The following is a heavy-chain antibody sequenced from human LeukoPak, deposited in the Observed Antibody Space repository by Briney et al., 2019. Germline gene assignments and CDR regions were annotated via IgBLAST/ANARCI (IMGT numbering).Heavy chain of an antibody. D-gene: IGHD2-2*01. J-gene: IGHJ6*03. Sequence: PSETLSLTCTVSGGSISSYYWSWIRQPAGKGLEWIGRIHTSGSTNYKPSLKSRVTMSVDTSKNQISLNLSSVTAADTAVYYCARLGTVVVPAAIRGYYYYMDVWGKGTTVTISS. CDR2: IHTSGST. CDR3: ARLGTVVVPAAIRGYYYYMDV. CDR1: GGSISSYY. V-gene: IGHV4-4*07.